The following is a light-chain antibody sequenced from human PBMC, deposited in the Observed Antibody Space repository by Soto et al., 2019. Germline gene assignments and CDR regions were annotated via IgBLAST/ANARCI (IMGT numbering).Light chain of an antibody. CDR1: QSVSGSY. V-gene: IGKV3-20*01. CDR2: GSS. Sequence: EIVLTQSPGTLSLSPGERATLSCRASQSVSGSYLAWYQQKHGQAPRLLIYGSSSRATGIPDRFIGSGSGTDFTLTISRLEPEDFSVFYCQQYGGSPYTFGQGTKLEIK. J-gene: IGKJ2*01. CDR3: QQYGGSPYT.